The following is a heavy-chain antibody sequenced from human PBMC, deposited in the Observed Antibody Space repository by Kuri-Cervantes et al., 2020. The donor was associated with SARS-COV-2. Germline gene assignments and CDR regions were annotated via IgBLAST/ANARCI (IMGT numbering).Heavy chain of an antibody. J-gene: IGHJ4*02. V-gene: IGHV4-34*01. Sequence: GSLRLSCAVYGGSFSGYYWSWIRQPPGKGLEWIGEINHSGSTNYNPSLKSRVTISVDTSKNQFSLKLSSVTAADTAVYYCAGGLYDSSGYPTSYWGQGTLVTVSS. CDR1: GGSFSGYY. D-gene: IGHD3-22*01. CDR3: AGGLYDSSGYPTSY. CDR2: INHSGST.